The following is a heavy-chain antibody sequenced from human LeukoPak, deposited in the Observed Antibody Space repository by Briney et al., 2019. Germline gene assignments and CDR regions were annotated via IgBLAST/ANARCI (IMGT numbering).Heavy chain of an antibody. CDR1: GFTFSSYS. J-gene: IGHJ3*02. D-gene: IGHD1-26*01. CDR2: ISSSSSYI. Sequence: GGSLRLSCAASGFTFSSYSMNWVRQAPGKGLEWVSSISSSSSYIYYADSVKGRFTISRDDSKSTLYLQVNSLRAEDTAEYYCAKRSSSGIYFFDIWGQGTMVTVSS. CDR3: AKRSSSGIYFFDI. V-gene: IGHV3-21*04.